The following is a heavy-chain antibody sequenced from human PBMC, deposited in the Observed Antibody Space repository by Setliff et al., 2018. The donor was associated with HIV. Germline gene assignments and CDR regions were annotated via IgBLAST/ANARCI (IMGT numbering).Heavy chain of an antibody. D-gene: IGHD3-3*01. CDR2: INPNNGDT. Sequence: ASVKVSCKTSGYTFTGYYVHWVRQAPGQGLEWMGWINPNNGDTNYAQKFQGRVTMTRDTSISTAYMELSSLKSDDTAVYYCAKPSLEWLPNWFDSWGQGTLVTVSS. V-gene: IGHV1-2*02. CDR1: GYTFTGYY. J-gene: IGHJ5*01. CDR3: AKPSLEWLPNWFDS.